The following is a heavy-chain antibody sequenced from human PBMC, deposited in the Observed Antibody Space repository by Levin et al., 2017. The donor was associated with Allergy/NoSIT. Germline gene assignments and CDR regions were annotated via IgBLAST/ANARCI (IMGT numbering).Heavy chain of an antibody. D-gene: IGHD2-15*01. CDR2: ISGSGGST. V-gene: IGHV3-23*01. CDR3: AKVYCSGGSCYSFHYYYGMDV. Sequence: GGSLRLSCAASGFTFSSYAMSWVRQAPGKGLEWVSAISGSGGSTYYADSVKGRFTISRDNSKNTLYLQMNSLRAEDTAVYYCAKVYCSGGSCYSFHYYYGMDVWGQGTTVTVSS. CDR1: GFTFSSYA. J-gene: IGHJ6*02.